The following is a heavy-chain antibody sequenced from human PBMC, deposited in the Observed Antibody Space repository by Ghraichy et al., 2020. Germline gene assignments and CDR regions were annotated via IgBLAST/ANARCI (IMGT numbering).Heavy chain of an antibody. J-gene: IGHJ5*02. Sequence: SETLSLTCAVYGVSFSGYYWSWIRQPPGKGLEWIGEINHSGSTNYNPSLKSRVTISVDTSKNQFSLKLSSVTAADTAVYYCARGLTILVNNWFAPWGQGTLVTVSS. D-gene: IGHD3-3*01. V-gene: IGHV4-34*01. CDR3: ARGLTILVNNWFAP. CDR1: GVSFSGYY. CDR2: INHSGST.